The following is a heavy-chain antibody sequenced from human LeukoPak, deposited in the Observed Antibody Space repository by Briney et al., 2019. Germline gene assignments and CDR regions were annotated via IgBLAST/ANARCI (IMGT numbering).Heavy chain of an antibody. CDR1: GFTFGDYA. CDR3: TRSGLVVVVPAAFDP. J-gene: IGHJ5*02. V-gene: IGHV3-49*03. D-gene: IGHD2-2*01. Sequence: PGGSLRLSCTASGFTFGDYAMSWFRQAPGKGLEWVGFIRSKAYGGTTEYAASVKGRFTISRDDSKSIAYLQMNGLKTEDTAVYYCTRSGLVVVVPAAFDPWGQGTLVTVSS. CDR2: IRSKAYGGTT.